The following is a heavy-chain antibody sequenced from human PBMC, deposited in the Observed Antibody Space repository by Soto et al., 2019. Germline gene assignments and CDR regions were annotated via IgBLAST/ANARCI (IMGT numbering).Heavy chain of an antibody. CDR3: ARVKVEAARRSGWFDP. CDR2: IYYSGST. J-gene: IGHJ5*02. D-gene: IGHD6-6*01. Sequence: PSETLSLTCTVSGGSISSGGYYWSWIRQHPGKGLEWIGYIYYSGSTYYNPSLKSRVTISVDTSKNQFSLKLSSVTAADTAVYYCARVKVEAARRSGWFDPWGQGTLVTVSS. V-gene: IGHV4-31*03. CDR1: GGSISSGGYY.